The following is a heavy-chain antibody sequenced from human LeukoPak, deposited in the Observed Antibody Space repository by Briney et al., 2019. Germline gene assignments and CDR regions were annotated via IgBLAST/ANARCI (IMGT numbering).Heavy chain of an antibody. CDR1: GGPFSGYY. Sequence: SETLSLTCAVYGGPFSGYYWSWIRQPPAKGLEWIGEINHSGSTNYNPSLQSRVTISVDTSKNQFSRKLSSVTAADTAVYYCARQAGGYWGQGTLVTVSS. V-gene: IGHV4-34*01. J-gene: IGHJ4*02. CDR3: ARQAGGY. CDR2: INHSGST. D-gene: IGHD1-26*01.